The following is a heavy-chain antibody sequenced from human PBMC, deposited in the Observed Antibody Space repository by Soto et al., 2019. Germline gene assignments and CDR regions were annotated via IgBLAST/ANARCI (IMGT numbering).Heavy chain of an antibody. J-gene: IGHJ4*02. D-gene: IGHD4-17*01. V-gene: IGHV3-30-3*01. CDR1: GFTFSSYA. Sequence: QVQLVESGGGVVQPGRSLRLSCAASGFTFSSYAMHWVRQAPGKGLEWVAVISYDGSNKYYADSVKGRFTISRDNSKNTLYLQMNSLTAEDTAVYYFAREIEVSGDYWYYFDYWGQGTLVTVSS. CDR2: ISYDGSNK. CDR3: AREIEVSGDYWYYFDY.